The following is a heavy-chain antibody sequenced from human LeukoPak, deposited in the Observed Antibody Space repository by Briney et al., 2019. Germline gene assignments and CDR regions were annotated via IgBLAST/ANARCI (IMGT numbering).Heavy chain of an antibody. Sequence: GGSLRLSCAATGFTFDDYTLHWVRQAPGKGLEWVSLIRWDGGTAYYADSVKGRFTISRDNSKNSLYLQMNSLRTEDTALYYCAKDFVHRMVYYGLDVWGQGTTVTVSS. V-gene: IGHV3-43*01. CDR3: AKDFVHRMVYYGLDV. J-gene: IGHJ6*02. CDR1: GFTFDDYT. D-gene: IGHD1-14*01. CDR2: IRWDGGTA.